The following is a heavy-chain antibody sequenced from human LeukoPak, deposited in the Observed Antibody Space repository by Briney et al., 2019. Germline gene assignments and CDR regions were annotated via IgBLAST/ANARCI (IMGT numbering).Heavy chain of an antibody. CDR3: ARAPQARRYNWNYGGPFDY. V-gene: IGHV1-18*01. Sequence: ASVKVSCKASGYTFTSYGISWVRQAPGQGLEWMGWISAYNGNTNYAQKLQGRVTMTTDTSTSTAYVELRSLRSDDTAVYYCARAPQARRYNWNYGGPFDYWGQGALVAVSS. D-gene: IGHD1-7*01. CDR2: ISAYNGNT. J-gene: IGHJ4*02. CDR1: GYTFTSYG.